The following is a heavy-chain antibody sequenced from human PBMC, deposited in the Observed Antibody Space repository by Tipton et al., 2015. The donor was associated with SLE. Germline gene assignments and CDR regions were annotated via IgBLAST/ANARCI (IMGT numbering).Heavy chain of an antibody. J-gene: IGHJ4*02. CDR2: IYHSGST. CDR3: TRDKRQGGYSYGCDY. CDR1: GGSISSSNW. D-gene: IGHD5-18*01. Sequence: TLSLTCAVSGGSISSSNWWSWVRQPPGKGLEWIGEIYHSGSTNYNPSLKSRVTISVDTSKNQFSLKLSSVTAADTAVYYCTRDKRQGGYSYGCDYWGQGTLVTVSS. V-gene: IGHV4-4*02.